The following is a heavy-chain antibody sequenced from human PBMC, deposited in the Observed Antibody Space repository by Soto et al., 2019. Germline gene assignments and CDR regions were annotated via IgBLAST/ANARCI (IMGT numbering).Heavy chain of an antibody. CDR1: GFSFGSYA. D-gene: IGHD3-3*01. Sequence: LRLSCAASGFSFGSYALSWVRQAPGKGLEWVSTISGSDGKTFYADSVKGRFSISRDTSQSTLYLQMNSLRADDTDMYYCARWSYLDYWGQGTRVTVSS. CDR2: ISGSDGKT. CDR3: ARWSYLDY. V-gene: IGHV3-23*01. J-gene: IGHJ4*02.